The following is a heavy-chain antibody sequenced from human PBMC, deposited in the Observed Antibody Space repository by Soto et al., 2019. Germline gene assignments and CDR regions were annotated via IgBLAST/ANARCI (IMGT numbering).Heavy chain of an antibody. CDR3: AKESNYDILTELGY. CDR1: GFTFDDYA. J-gene: IGHJ4*02. CDR2: ISWNSGSI. Sequence: EVQLVESGGGLVQPGRSLRLSCAASGFTFDDYAMHWVRQAPGKGLEWVSGISWNSGSIGYADSVKGRFTISRDNAKNSLYLQMNSLRAEDTALYYCAKESNYDILTELGYWGQGTLVTVSS. D-gene: IGHD3-9*01. V-gene: IGHV3-9*01.